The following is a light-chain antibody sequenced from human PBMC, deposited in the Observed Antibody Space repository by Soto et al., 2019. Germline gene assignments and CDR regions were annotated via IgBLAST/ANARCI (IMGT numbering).Light chain of an antibody. Sequence: QSALTQPPSASGSPGQSVTISCTGTSSDVGGYNYVSWYQQHPGKAPKLMIYAVRNRPSGISSRFSGSRSGNTASLTISGLQSEDEGDYYCSAYTARSTLVFGGGTKLTVL. CDR1: SSDVGGYNY. V-gene: IGLV2-14*01. CDR3: SAYTARSTLV. CDR2: AVR. J-gene: IGLJ3*02.